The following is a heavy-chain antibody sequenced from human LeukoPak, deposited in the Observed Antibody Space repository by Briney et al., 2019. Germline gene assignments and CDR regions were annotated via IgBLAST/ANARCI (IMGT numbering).Heavy chain of an antibody. CDR2: IWYDGSNK. CDR3: AKGGSSGYYVDY. Sequence: GRSLRLSCAASGFTFSSYGMPWVRQAPGKGLEWVAVIWYDGSNKYYADSVKGRFTISRDNSKNTLYLQMNSLRAEDTAVYYCAKGGSSGYYVDYWGQGTLVTVSS. D-gene: IGHD3-22*01. J-gene: IGHJ4*02. CDR1: GFTFSSYG. V-gene: IGHV3-33*06.